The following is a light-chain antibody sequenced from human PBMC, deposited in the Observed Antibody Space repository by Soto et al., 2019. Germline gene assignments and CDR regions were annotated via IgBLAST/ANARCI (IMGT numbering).Light chain of an antibody. CDR3: CSYAGSYTFV. Sequence: QSALTQPASVAGSPGQSITIYCTGTSSDIGSYNLVSCFQQHPGKAPKLMIDEGSKRPSWISNRFSGSKSGNTASLTISGLQSDDEADYYCCSYAGSYTFVFGGGTKLTVL. CDR1: SSDIGSYNL. J-gene: IGLJ2*01. CDR2: EGS. V-gene: IGLV2-23*03.